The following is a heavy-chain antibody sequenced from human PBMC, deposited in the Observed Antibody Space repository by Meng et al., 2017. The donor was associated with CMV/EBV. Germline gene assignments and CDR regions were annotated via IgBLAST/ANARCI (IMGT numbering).Heavy chain of an antibody. CDR3: ASGRLELGYHYYYGMDV. V-gene: IGHV1-69*05. CDR2: IIPIFGTA. J-gene: IGHJ6*02. Sequence: SVKVSCKASGGIFSSYAISWVRQAPGQGLEWMGGIIPIFGTANYAQKFQGRVTITTDESTSTAYMELSSLRSEDTAVYYCASGRLELGYHYYYGMDVWGQGTTVTVSS. D-gene: IGHD1-7*01. CDR1: GGIFSSYA.